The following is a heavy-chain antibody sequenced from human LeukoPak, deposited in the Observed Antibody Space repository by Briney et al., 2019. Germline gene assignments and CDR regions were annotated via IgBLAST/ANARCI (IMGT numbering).Heavy chain of an antibody. CDR2: ISAYNGNT. Sequence: ASVKVSCKASGYTFTSYYMHWVRQAPEQGLEWMGWISAYNGNTNYAQKLQGRVTMTTDTSTSTAYMELRSLRSDDTAVYYCATETSEYYDFWSGYYDYWGQGTLVTVSS. CDR1: GYTFTSYY. V-gene: IGHV1-18*04. CDR3: ATETSEYYDFWSGYYDY. D-gene: IGHD3-3*01. J-gene: IGHJ4*02.